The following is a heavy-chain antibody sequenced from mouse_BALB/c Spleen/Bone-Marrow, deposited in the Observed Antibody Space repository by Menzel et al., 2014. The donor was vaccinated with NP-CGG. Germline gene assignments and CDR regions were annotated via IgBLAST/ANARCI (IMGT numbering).Heavy chain of an antibody. CDR2: SNPDRSTS. D-gene: IGHD1-2*01. Sequence: FGGGVVQPGGSLKLSCAASGLDFSRFWMTWVRQAPGEGLDWIGESNPDRSTSKNTPSLKDKFNISRNNAKNSLSLQMSKVRPKATALDYCASLNSYGYMAFWGQGTSVTVSS. CDR1: GLDFSRFW. J-gene: IGHJ4*01. CDR3: ASLNSYGYMAF. V-gene: IGHV4-1*02.